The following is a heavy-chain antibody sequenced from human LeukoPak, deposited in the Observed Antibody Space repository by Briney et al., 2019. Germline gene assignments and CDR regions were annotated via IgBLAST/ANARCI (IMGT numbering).Heavy chain of an antibody. J-gene: IGHJ6*03. CDR1: GYSFTSYW. D-gene: IGHD1-26*01. CDR2: IYPGDSDT. V-gene: IGHV5-51*01. CDR3: ARTSGSYLDYYYYYMDV. Sequence: GESLKISCKGSGYSFTSYWIGWVRQMPGKGLEWMGIIYPGDSDTSYSPSFQGQVTISADKSISTAYLQWSSLKASDTAMYYCARTSGSYLDYYYYYMDVWGKGTTVTVSS.